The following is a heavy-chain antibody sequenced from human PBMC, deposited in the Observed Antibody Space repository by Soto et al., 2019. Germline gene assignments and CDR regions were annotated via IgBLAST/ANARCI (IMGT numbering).Heavy chain of an antibody. CDR2: IIPILGIA. CDR1: GGTFSSYT. J-gene: IGHJ5*02. V-gene: IGHV1-69*02. Sequence: CKASGGTFSSYTISWVRQAPGQGLEWMGRIIPILGIANYAQKFQGRVTITADKSTSTAYMELSSLRSEDTAVYYCASTYCSSTSCYLDVPNWFDPWGQGTLVTVSS. CDR3: ASTYCSSTSCYLDVPNWFDP. D-gene: IGHD2-2*01.